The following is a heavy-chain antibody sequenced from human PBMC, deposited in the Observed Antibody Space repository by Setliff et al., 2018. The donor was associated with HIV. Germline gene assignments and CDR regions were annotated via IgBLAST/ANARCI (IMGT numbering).Heavy chain of an antibody. CDR3: AGHPVTSGWLSLNWFDP. D-gene: IGHD6-19*01. CDR2: IYHDGTT. CDR1: GGSINTSSYY. Sequence: SETLSLTCSVSGGSINTSSYYWAWVRQPPGNELEWIGSIYHDGTTHYRSSLRSRAAISIDTSKSQISLKVRSVAAADTAVYFCAGHPVTSGWLSLNWFDPWGQEILVTVSS. J-gene: IGHJ5*01. V-gene: IGHV4-39*07.